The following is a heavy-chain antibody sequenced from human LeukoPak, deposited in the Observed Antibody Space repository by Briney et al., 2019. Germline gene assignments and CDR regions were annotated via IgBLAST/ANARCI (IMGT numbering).Heavy chain of an antibody. CDR2: ISSGSTYT. J-gene: IGHJ1*01. Sequence: PGGSLRLSCAASGFTFSDNYMSWIRQAPGKGLEGVSYISSGSTYTNYADSVKGRFTISRDNAKKSLYLQMNSLRAEDTAVYYCARDEQLVLGYFQHWGQGTLVTVSS. CDR3: ARDEQLVLGYFQH. V-gene: IGHV3-11*05. CDR1: GFTFSDNY. D-gene: IGHD6-13*01.